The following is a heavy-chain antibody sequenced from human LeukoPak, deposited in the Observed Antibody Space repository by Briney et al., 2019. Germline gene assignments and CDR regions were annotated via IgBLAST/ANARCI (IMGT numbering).Heavy chain of an antibody. CDR1: GFTVSSNY. D-gene: IGHD6-6*01. CDR2: IYSGGST. V-gene: IGHV3-66*01. Sequence: PGGSLRLSCAASGFTVSSNYMSWVRQAPGKGLEWVSVIYSGGSTYYADSVEGRFTISRDNSKNTLYLQMNSLRAEDTAVYYCARDLAARSLDYWGQGTLVTVSS. J-gene: IGHJ4*02. CDR3: ARDLAARSLDY.